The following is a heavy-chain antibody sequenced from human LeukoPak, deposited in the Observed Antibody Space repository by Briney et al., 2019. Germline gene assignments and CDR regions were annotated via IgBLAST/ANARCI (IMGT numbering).Heavy chain of an antibody. CDR2: INSKTDGGTT. Sequence: PWGSLRLYCAAYGFTFSNAWMSRVRQAQGQGQEWGVRINSKTDGGTTDYAAPVKGRFTISRDDSKNTLYLQMNSLKTEDTAVYYCTTGGSVSAFDIWGQGTMVTVSS. V-gene: IGHV3-15*01. D-gene: IGHD3-10*01. CDR3: TTGGSVSAFDI. J-gene: IGHJ3*02. CDR1: GFTFSNAW.